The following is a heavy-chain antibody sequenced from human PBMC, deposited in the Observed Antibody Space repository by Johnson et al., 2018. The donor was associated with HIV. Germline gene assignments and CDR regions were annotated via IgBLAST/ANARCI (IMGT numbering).Heavy chain of an antibody. J-gene: IGHJ3*02. D-gene: IGHD1-7*01. V-gene: IGHV3-72*01. CDR3: VRVELGAFDI. CDR2: TRNKANSYTT. CDR1: GFTFSDHY. Sequence: MQLVESGGGVVQPGRSLRLSCAASGFTFSDHYMDWVRQAPGKGLEWVGRTRNKANSYTTEYAASVKGRFTTSRDDSKNSLYLQMNSLNTEDTAVYYCVRVELGAFDIWGQGTMVTVSS.